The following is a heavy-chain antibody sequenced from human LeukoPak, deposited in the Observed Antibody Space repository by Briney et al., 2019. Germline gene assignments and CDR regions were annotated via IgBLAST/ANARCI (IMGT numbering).Heavy chain of an antibody. Sequence: SQTLSLTCAISGDSVSSNSVTWNWIRQSPSRGLEWLGRTYYRSTWYNDYAVSVRGRITVNPDTSKNQFSLHLNSVTPEDTAVYYCARRLTQYDCFDPWGQEILVTVSS. J-gene: IGHJ5*02. CDR1: GDSVSSNSVT. CDR2: TYYRSTWYN. D-gene: IGHD2-2*01. CDR3: ARRLTQYDCFDP. V-gene: IGHV6-1*01.